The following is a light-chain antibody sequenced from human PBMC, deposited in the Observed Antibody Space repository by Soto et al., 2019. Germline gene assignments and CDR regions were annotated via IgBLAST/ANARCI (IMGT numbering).Light chain of an antibody. CDR2: DDS. V-gene: IGLV3-21*02. Sequence: SYELTQPPSVSVAPRQTATITCGGTNIGSRSVHWYQQKSGQAPVLAVFDDSVRPSGIPERISGYNSGNTATLTISGVEAGDEADYYCQVWDTTSDHWMFGGGTKLTVL. J-gene: IGLJ3*02. CDR1: NIGSRS. CDR3: QVWDTTSDHWM.